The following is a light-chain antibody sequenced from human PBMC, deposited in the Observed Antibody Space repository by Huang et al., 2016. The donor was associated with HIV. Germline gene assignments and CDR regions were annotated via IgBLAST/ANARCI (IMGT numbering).Light chain of an antibody. V-gene: IGKV1-6*01. CDR1: HDIGND. Sequence: AIQVTQSPSSLSASVGDRVNMTCRSSHDIGNDIGWYQQKQGKAPKLRRHHASTLQSGTPSRFSGSGSGTDFTLHISSLQPEDFATYYCLQNYNYPLTFGGGTKVEIK. CDR3: LQNYNYPLT. CDR2: HAS. J-gene: IGKJ4*01.